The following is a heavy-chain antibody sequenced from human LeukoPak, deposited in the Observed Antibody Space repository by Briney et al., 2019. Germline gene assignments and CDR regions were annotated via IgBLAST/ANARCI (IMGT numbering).Heavy chain of an antibody. Sequence: PGGSLRLSCAASGFTFSSYSMNWVRQAPGKGLEWVSSISSSSSYIYYADSVKGRFTISRDNAKNSLYLQMNSLRAEDTAVYYCARGPEWELPYYYYMDVWSKGTTVTVSS. CDR2: ISSSSSYI. D-gene: IGHD1-26*01. CDR1: GFTFSSYS. CDR3: ARGPEWELPYYYYMDV. J-gene: IGHJ6*03. V-gene: IGHV3-21*01.